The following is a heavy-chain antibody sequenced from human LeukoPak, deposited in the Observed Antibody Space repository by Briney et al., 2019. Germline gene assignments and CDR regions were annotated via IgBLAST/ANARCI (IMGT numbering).Heavy chain of an antibody. Sequence: GGSLRLSCAASGFTFSSYAMSWVRQAPGKGLEWVSAISGSGGSTYYADSVKGRFTISRDNSKNTLYLQMNCLRAEDTAVYYCAKGGDGNDVVNWGQGTLVTVSS. V-gene: IGHV3-23*01. CDR3: AKGGDGNDVVN. CDR1: GFTFSSYA. D-gene: IGHD1-1*01. J-gene: IGHJ4*02. CDR2: ISGSGGST.